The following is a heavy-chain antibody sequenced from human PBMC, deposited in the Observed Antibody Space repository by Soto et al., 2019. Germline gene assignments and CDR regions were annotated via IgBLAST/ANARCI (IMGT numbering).Heavy chain of an antibody. J-gene: IGHJ4*02. D-gene: IGHD1-26*01. CDR2: IRPGGDST. Sequence: EVQLLESGGGLVQPGGSLRLSCAASGFRFRTRAMSWVRQAPGKGLEWVASIRPGGDSTYYADSVKGRFAVSRDNSNVTLYLQMDSLRVEDTAIYYCATDAPTSKWDTGHFDHWGQGTLVTVSS. CDR3: ATDAPTSKWDTGHFDH. V-gene: IGHV3-23*01. CDR1: GFRFRTRA.